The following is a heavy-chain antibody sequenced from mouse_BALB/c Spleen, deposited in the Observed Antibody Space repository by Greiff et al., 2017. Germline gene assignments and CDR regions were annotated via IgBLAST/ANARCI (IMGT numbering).Heavy chain of an antibody. CDR1: GYSITSDYA. CDR3: ARRGYGRAMDY. Sequence: EVQLVESGPGLVKPSQSLSLTCTVTGYSITSDYAWNWIRQFPGNTLEWMGYISYSGSTSYNPSLKSRISITRDTSKNQFFLQLNSVTTEDTATYYCARRGYGRAMDYWGQGTSVTGSS. D-gene: IGHD1-1*01. CDR2: ISYSGST. V-gene: IGHV3-2*02. J-gene: IGHJ4*01.